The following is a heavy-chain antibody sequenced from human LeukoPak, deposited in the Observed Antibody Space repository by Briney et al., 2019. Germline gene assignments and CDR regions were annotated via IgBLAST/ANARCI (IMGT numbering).Heavy chain of an antibody. CDR3: AKVGWFGELSFYYYYMDV. Sequence: GGSLRLSCGASGFTFSSHGMNWVRQAPGKGLEWVSGISPSGGITYHTDSVKGRFTISRDNSKNTLYLQMNSLRAEDTAVYYCAKVGWFGELSFYYYYMDVWGKGTTVTISS. D-gene: IGHD3-10*01. J-gene: IGHJ6*03. V-gene: IGHV3-23*01. CDR1: GFTFSSHG. CDR2: ISPSGGIT.